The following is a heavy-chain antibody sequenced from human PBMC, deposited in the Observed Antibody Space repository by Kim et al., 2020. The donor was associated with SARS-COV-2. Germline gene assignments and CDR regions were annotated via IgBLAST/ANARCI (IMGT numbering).Heavy chain of an antibody. Sequence: GGSLRLSCAASGFTFSSYAMHWVRQAPGKGLEWVAVISYDGSNKYYADSVKGRFTISRDNSKNTLYLQMNSLRAEDTAVYYCAREGINMRYYYYGMDVWG. CDR2: ISYDGSNK. CDR3: AREGINMRYYYYGMDV. V-gene: IGHV3-30*04. CDR1: GFTFSSYA. D-gene: IGHD3-10*01. J-gene: IGHJ6*01.